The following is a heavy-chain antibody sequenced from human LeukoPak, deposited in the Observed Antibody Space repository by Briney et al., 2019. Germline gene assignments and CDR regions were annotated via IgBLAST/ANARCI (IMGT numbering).Heavy chain of an antibody. CDR1: GFTFSTYW. D-gene: IGHD3-22*01. Sequence: GGSLRLSCAASGFTFSTYWMSWVRQAPGKGLEWVANIKQDGSEKYYVDSVKGRFTISRDNAKNSLYLQMNSLRAEDTAVYYCARDRKYYYDSSGSPVDAFDIWGQGTMVTVSS. V-gene: IGHV3-7*01. J-gene: IGHJ3*02. CDR3: ARDRKYYYDSSGSPVDAFDI. CDR2: IKQDGSEK.